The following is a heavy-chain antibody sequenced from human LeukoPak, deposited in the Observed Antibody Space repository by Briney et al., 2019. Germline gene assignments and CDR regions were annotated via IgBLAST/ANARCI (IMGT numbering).Heavy chain of an antibody. CDR1: GGSISSGGYY. V-gene: IGHV4-31*03. Sequence: SQTLSLTCTVSGGSISSGGYYWTWIRQPPGKGLEWIGYMSQTGSTYYNPSLKSRVTISVDTSKSQFSLKLTSVTAADTAVYYCARDWSGPYYFDHWGQGILVTVSS. D-gene: IGHD3-3*01. CDR3: ARDWSGPYYFDH. CDR2: MSQTGST. J-gene: IGHJ4*01.